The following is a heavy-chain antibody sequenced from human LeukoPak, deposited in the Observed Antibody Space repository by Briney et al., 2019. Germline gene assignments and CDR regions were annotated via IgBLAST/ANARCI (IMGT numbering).Heavy chain of an antibody. Sequence: PSETLSLTCTVSGGSISSYYWSWIRQPAGKGLEWIGRIYTSGSTNYNPSLKSRVTMSVDTSKNQFSLKLSSVTAADTAVYYCARERYYGSGSYYNAYYFDYWGQGTLVTVSS. CDR2: IYTSGST. V-gene: IGHV4-4*07. J-gene: IGHJ4*02. D-gene: IGHD3-10*01. CDR3: ARERYYGSGSYYNAYYFDY. CDR1: GGSISSYY.